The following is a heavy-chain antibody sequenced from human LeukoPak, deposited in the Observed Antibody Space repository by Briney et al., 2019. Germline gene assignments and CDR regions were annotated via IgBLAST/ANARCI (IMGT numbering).Heavy chain of an antibody. D-gene: IGHD3-10*01. CDR3: ARGEAVRGVIPFDY. Sequence: PSETLSLTCTVSGGSISSGSYYWSWIRQPAGKGLEWIGRIYTSGSTNYNPSLKSRVTISVDTSKNQFSLRLSSVTAADTAVYYRARGEAVRGVIPFDYWGQGTLVTVSS. CDR1: GGSISSGSYY. V-gene: IGHV4-61*02. J-gene: IGHJ4*02. CDR2: IYTSGST.